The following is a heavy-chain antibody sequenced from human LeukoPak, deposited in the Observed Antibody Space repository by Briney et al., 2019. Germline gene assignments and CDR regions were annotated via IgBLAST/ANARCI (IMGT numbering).Heavy chain of an antibody. CDR1: GFTFSSYG. CDR3: AKDLYDSSGYYYLFDY. V-gene: IGHV3-30*18. Sequence: GGSLRLSCAASGFTFSSYGMHWVRQAPGKGLEWVAVISHDGSNKYYADSVKGRFTISRDNSKNTLYLQMNSLRAEDTAVYYCAKDLYDSSGYYYLFDYWGQGTLVTVSS. J-gene: IGHJ4*02. CDR2: ISHDGSNK. D-gene: IGHD3-22*01.